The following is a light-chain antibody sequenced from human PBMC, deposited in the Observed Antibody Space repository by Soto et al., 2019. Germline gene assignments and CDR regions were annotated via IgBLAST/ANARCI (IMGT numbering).Light chain of an antibody. CDR3: QQYSNWPPWT. J-gene: IGKJ1*01. CDR2: AAS. Sequence: IHLTQSPSSLSASVGYRFTITCGASQGISSYLAWYQQKPVKAPKLLXYAASSLQSGVPASFSGSGSGTEFTLTISSLQYEDFAVYYCQQYSNWPPWTFGQGTKVDIK. CDR1: QGISSY. V-gene: IGKV1-9*01.